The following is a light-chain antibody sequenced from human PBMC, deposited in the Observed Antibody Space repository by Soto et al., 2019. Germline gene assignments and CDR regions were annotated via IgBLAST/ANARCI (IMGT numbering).Light chain of an antibody. J-gene: IGLJ3*02. V-gene: IGLV1-40*01. CDR1: SSNIGAGYD. CDR3: QSYDSSLSGWV. CDR2: GNS. Sequence: QSALTQPPSVSGAPGQRVTISRTGSSSNIGAGYDVHWYQQLPGTAPKLLIYGNSNRPSGVPDRFSGSKSGTSASLAITGLQAEDEADYYCQSYDSSLSGWVFGGGTKVTVL.